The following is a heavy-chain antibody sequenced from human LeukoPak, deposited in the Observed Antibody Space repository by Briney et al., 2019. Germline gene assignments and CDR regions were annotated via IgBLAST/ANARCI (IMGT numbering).Heavy chain of an antibody. D-gene: IGHD1-1*01. V-gene: IGHV1-18*01. CDR3: ARGVLQPSPNIDY. CDR1: GDTFTSYG. Sequence: HWASVKVSCKASGDTFTSYGISWVRQAPGQGIEWMGWISAYHGNTNYAQKLQGRVTMTTDTSTSTAYMELRSLRSDDTAVYYCARGVLQPSPNIDYWGQGTLVTVSS. CDR2: ISAYHGNT. J-gene: IGHJ4*02.